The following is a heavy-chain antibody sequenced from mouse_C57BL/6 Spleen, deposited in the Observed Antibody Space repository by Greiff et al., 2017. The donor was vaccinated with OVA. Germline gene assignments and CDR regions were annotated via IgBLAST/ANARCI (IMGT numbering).Heavy chain of an antibody. CDR2: IYPGGGYT. J-gene: IGHJ3*01. CDR3: ARSGYYGSSGAY. Sequence: QVQLQQSGAELVRPGTSVKMSCKASGYTFTNYWIGWVKQRPGHGLEWIGDIYPGGGYTNYNEKFKGKATLTADKSSSTAYMQFSSLTSEDSAIYYCARSGYYGSSGAYWGQGTLVTVSA. CDR1: GYTFTNYW. D-gene: IGHD1-1*01. V-gene: IGHV1-63*01.